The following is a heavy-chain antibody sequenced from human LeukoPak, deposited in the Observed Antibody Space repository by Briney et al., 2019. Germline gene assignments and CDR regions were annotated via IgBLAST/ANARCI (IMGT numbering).Heavy chain of an antibody. V-gene: IGHV4-61*08. Sequence: SETLSLTCTVSGGSISSGDYYWSWIRQPPGKGLEWIGYIYYSGSTNYNPPLKSRVTISVDTSKNQFSLKLSSVTAEDTAVYYCARLDRDGSGSYSHNWFDPWGQGTLVTVSS. D-gene: IGHD3-10*01. CDR2: IYYSGST. CDR3: ARLDRDGSGSYSHNWFDP. CDR1: GGSISSGDYY. J-gene: IGHJ5*02.